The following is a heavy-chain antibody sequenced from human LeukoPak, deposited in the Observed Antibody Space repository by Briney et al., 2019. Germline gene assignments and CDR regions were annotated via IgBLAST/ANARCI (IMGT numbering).Heavy chain of an antibody. CDR1: GFTVSSNY. J-gene: IGHJ6*02. D-gene: IGHD3-10*01. V-gene: IGHV3-66*01. Sequence: GGSLRLSCAASGFTVSSNYMSWVREAPGKGLEWGAVIYSGGSTYYPDSVKGRFTISRDNCKNTLYLQMNSLRDEAAAVYYCARSPAMVRGVPRDYYYYGMDVWGQGTTVTVSS. CDR3: ARSPAMVRGVPRDYYYYGMDV. CDR2: IYSGGST.